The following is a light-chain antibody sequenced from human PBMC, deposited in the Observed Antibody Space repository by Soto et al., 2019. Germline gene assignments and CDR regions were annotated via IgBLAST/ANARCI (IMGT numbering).Light chain of an antibody. Sequence: DIQMTQSPSSLSASVGDRVTITCRAGQYIGRYLNWYQQKPGKAPKLLIYAASSLHSGVPSRFSGSGSGTEFTLTISSLQPDDFATYYCQQYQIDWTFGQGTKVDIK. CDR2: AAS. CDR1: QYIGRY. CDR3: QQYQIDWT. V-gene: IGKV1-39*01. J-gene: IGKJ1*01.